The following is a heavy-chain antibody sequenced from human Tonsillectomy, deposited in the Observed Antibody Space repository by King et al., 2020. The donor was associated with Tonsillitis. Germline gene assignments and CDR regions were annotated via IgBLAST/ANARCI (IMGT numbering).Heavy chain of an antibody. CDR1: GFTFSSYA. D-gene: IGHD6-6*01. J-gene: IGHJ4*02. CDR2: ISSNGGST. CDR3: VKDSSSSTYYFDY. Sequence: VQLVESGGGLVQPGGSLRLSCSASGFTFSSYAMHWVRQAPGKGLEYVSAISSNGGSTYYADSVKGRFTISRDNSKNTLYLQMSSLRAEETAVYYCVKDSSSSTYYFDYWGQGTLVTVSS. V-gene: IGHV3-64D*06.